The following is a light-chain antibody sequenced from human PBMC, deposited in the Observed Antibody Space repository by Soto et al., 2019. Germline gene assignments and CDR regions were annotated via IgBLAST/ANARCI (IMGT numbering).Light chain of an antibody. Sequence: DIKMTQSPSSLSASLGDRVTITCRASQSISNYLNWYQQKPGKAPKLLIYAASSLQSGVPSRFSGSGSGTEFTLTISSLQPDDFATYYCQQSYSTPPTFGGGTKVEIK. CDR3: QQSYSTPPT. CDR2: AAS. V-gene: IGKV1-39*01. CDR1: QSISNY. J-gene: IGKJ4*01.